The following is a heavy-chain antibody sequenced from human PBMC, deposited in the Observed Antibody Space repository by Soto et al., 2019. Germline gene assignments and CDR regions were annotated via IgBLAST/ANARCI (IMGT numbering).Heavy chain of an antibody. J-gene: IGHJ4*02. CDR3: ARNPYLRGNYYFFDT. Sequence: PSETLSLTCPVSGPSIRSYFWSWVRQPAGQGLEWIGHIYIRGTTSYNTSFEGRVTLSLDTSKNQVSLVLTSVTAADTAVYYCARNPYLRGNYYFFDTWGPGTLVTVSS. D-gene: IGHD3-10*01. CDR1: GPSIRSYF. CDR2: IYIRGTT. V-gene: IGHV4-4*07.